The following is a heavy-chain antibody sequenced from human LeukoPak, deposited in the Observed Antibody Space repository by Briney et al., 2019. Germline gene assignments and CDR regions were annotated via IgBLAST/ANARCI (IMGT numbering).Heavy chain of an antibody. CDR1: GYSFTNHW. D-gene: IGHD6-19*01. V-gene: IGHV5-51*01. CDR3: ARRRAVAGYYYFDY. CDR2: IYPGDSDT. Sequence: GESLKISCKGSGYSFTNHWIGWVRQVPGKGLEWMGIIYPGDSDTRYSPSFQGQVTISADKSISTAYLQWSSLKASDTAMYYCARRRAVAGYYYFDYWGQGTLVTVSS. J-gene: IGHJ4*02.